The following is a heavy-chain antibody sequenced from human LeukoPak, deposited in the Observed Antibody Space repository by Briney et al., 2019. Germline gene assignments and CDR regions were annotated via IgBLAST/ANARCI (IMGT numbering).Heavy chain of an antibody. D-gene: IGHD3-10*01. CDR1: GFTFSNYA. V-gene: IGHV3-30*04. J-gene: IGHJ6*02. Sequence: GGSLRLSCAVSGFTFSNYAMHWVRQAPGKGLEWVAFISYDGRNKNYAHSVKGRFNISRDNSNNMLYLQMNSLRAEDTAMYYCARDYGSGMDVWGQGTTVTVSS. CDR2: ISYDGRNK. CDR3: ARDYGSGMDV.